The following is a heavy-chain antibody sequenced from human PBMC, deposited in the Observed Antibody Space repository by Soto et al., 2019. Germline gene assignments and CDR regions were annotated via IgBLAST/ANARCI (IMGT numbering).Heavy chain of an antibody. Sequence: QVQLVQSGAEVKKPGASVKVSCKASGYTFISHGMSWVRQAPGQGLEWMGWISGKNGNTKFAQKFQGRVTLTTDTSTSTAHMEVRSLRTDDTAVYYCARVSSSIVVVPDYGMDVWGQGTTVTVSS. CDR1: GYTFISHG. D-gene: IGHD2-2*01. CDR2: ISGKNGNT. V-gene: IGHV1-18*04. J-gene: IGHJ6*02. CDR3: ARVSSSIVVVPDYGMDV.